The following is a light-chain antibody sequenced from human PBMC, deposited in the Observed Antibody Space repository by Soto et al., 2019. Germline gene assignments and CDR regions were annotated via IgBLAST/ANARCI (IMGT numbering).Light chain of an antibody. Sequence: QSALTQPASVSGSPGQSITISCPGPSSAVGGYNYVSWYQQHPGKAPKLIIYDVSNRPSGISNRFSGSKSGNTASLTISGLQAEDEADYHCSSYTSSSTSVFGGGTKLTVL. V-gene: IGLV2-14*01. CDR3: SSYTSSSTSV. CDR1: SSAVGGYNY. CDR2: DVS. J-gene: IGLJ2*01.